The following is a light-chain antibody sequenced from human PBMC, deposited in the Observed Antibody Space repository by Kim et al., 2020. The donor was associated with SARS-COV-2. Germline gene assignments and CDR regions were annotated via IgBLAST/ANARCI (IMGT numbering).Light chain of an antibody. CDR3: SSYTTSTTWV. Sequence: QSALTQPASVSGSPGQPVTISCTGTNSDIGGHNSASWYQQYPGTAPKLLIYDVTRRASGIYKPFSESKSGNTASLTITGLQTEDEADYYCSSYTTSTTWVFGGGTQLTVL. J-gene: IGLJ3*02. CDR1: NSDIGGHNS. V-gene: IGLV2-14*03. CDR2: DVT.